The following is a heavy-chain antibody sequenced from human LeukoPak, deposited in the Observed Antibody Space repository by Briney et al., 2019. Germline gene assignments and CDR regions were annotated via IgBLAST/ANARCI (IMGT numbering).Heavy chain of an antibody. Sequence: PGGSLRLSCAASGFTFSSYAMSWVRQAPGKGLEWVSAISGSGGSTYYADSVKGRFTISRDNSKNTLYLQMNSLRAEDTAVYYCAKDGLSTTVTTGAFDIWGQGTMVTVSS. J-gene: IGHJ3*02. CDR2: ISGSGGST. CDR3: AKDGLSTTVTTGAFDI. D-gene: IGHD4-17*01. CDR1: GFTFSSYA. V-gene: IGHV3-23*01.